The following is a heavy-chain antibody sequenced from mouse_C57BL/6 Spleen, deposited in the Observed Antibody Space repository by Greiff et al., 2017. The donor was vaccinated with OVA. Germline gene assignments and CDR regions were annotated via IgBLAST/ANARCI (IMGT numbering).Heavy chain of an antibody. Sequence: VQLQQPGAELVMPGASVKLSCKASGYTFTSYWMHWVKQRPGQGLEWIGEIDPSDSYTNYNQKFKGKSTLTVDKSSSTAYMQLSSLTSEDSAVYYCARKVVPYAMDYWGQGTSVTVSS. J-gene: IGHJ4*01. V-gene: IGHV1-69*01. CDR2: IDPSDSYT. CDR3: ARKVVPYAMDY. CDR1: GYTFTSYW. D-gene: IGHD1-1*01.